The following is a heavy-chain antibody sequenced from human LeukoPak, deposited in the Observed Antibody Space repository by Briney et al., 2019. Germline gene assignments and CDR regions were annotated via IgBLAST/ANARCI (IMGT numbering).Heavy chain of an antibody. D-gene: IGHD1-26*01. J-gene: IGHJ4*02. CDR3: ARDQWELLLWGYFDY. CDR2: ISAYNGNT. CDR1: GYTFTSYG. Sequence: ASVKVSCKASGYTFTSYGISWVRQAPGQGLEWMGWISAYNGNTNYAQKLQGRVTMTTDTSTSTAYMELRSLRSDDTAVSYCARDQWELLLWGYFDYWGQGTLVTVSS. V-gene: IGHV1-18*01.